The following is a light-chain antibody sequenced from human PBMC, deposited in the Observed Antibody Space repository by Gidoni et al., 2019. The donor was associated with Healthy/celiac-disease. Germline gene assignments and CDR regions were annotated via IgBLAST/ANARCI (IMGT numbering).Light chain of an antibody. Sequence: QSVLTQPPSASGTPGQTITISCSESTSNIGSNPVNWYQHIPGASPKLLIYSNSQRPSGVPDRLPGSKSGTSASLAISALQSEDEADYYCATWVDRLNGLTFGGGTKLTVL. V-gene: IGLV1-44*01. J-gene: IGLJ2*01. CDR3: ATWVDRLNGLT. CDR1: TSNIGSNP. CDR2: SNS.